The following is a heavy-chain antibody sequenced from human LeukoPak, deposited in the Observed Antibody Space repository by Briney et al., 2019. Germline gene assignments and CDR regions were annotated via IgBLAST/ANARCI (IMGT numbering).Heavy chain of an antibody. D-gene: IGHD3-22*01. CDR3: AKYRYYYDSSGYFSY. J-gene: IGHJ4*02. CDR2: ISSDGSSR. V-gene: IGHV3-23*05. Sequence: GGSLRLSCVGSGFTFSSFAMTWVRRAPGKGLEWVSSISSDGSSRYYADSVQGRLTISRDNSKNTLYLQMNSLRAEDTSVYYCAKYRYYYDSSGYFSYCGRGTLVTASS. CDR1: GFTFSSFA.